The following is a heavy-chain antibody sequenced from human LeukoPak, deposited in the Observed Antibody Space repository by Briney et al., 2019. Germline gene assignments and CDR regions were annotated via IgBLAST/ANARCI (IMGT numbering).Heavy chain of an antibody. CDR3: AHRYSSTRYFDL. D-gene: IGHD6-13*01. Sequence: SGPTLVNPTQTLTLTCTFSGFSLSSSGMGVGWIRQPPGKALEWLALIYWDDDKRYSPSLKSRLTITKDTSKNQVVLTMTNMDPVDTATYFCAHRYSSTRYFDLWGRGTLVTVSS. CDR2: IYWDDDK. V-gene: IGHV2-5*02. J-gene: IGHJ2*01. CDR1: GFSLSSSGMG.